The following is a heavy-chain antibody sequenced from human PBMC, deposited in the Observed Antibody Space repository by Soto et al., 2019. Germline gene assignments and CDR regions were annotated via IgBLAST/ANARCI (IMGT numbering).Heavy chain of an antibody. Sequence: GGSLRLSCVASGFTFTAYGMHWVRQAPGKGLEWVAVISYDGSNKYYADSVKGRFTISRDNSKNTLYLQMNSLRAEDTAVYYCAKDSLTPSLLNIVVVPAAIYYYGMDVWGQGTTVTVSS. CDR2: ISYDGSNK. CDR1: GFTFTAYG. CDR3: AKDSLTPSLLNIVVVPAAIYYYGMDV. V-gene: IGHV3-30*18. D-gene: IGHD2-2*01. J-gene: IGHJ6*02.